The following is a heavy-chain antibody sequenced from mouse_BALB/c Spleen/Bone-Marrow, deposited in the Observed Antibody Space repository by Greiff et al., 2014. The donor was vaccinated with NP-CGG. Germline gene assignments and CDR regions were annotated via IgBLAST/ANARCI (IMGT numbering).Heavy chain of an antibody. CDR1: GSTFSSYG. Sequence: EVNVVESGGDLVKPGGSLKLSCAASGSTFSSYGMSWVRQTPDKRLEWVATISSGGSYTYYPDSVKGRFTISRDNAKNTLYLQMSSLKSEDTAMYYCARQDYDWFAYWGQGTLVTVSA. CDR3: ARQDYDWFAY. V-gene: IGHV5-6*01. J-gene: IGHJ3*01. CDR2: ISSGGSYT. D-gene: IGHD2-4*01.